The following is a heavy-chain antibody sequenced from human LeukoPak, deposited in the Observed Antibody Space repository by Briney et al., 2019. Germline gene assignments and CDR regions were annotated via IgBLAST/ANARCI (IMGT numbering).Heavy chain of an antibody. V-gene: IGHV3-30*18. CDR2: ISSDGDDK. CDR1: GFTFSSFG. CDR3: AKPDGSGSYALN. D-gene: IGHD3-10*01. Sequence: TGRSLRLSCAASGFTFSSFGFHWVRQAPGKGLEWVALISSDGDDKYYADSVKGRFTISRDNSKNTLYLQMNSLRTEDTAMYYRAKPDGSGSYALNWGQGTPVTVSS. J-gene: IGHJ4*02.